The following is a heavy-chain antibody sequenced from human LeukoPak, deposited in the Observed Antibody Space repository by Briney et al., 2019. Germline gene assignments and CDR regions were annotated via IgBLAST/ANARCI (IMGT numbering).Heavy chain of an antibody. D-gene: IGHD6-6*01. V-gene: IGHV4-34*01. CDR1: GGSFSGYY. CDR3: ARAVGGSSSYPRDY. CDR2: INHSGST. J-gene: IGHJ4*02. Sequence: SETLSLTCAVYGGSFSGYYWSWIRQPPGKGLEWIGEINHSGSTNYNPSLKSRVTISVDTSKNQFSLKLSSVTAADTAVYYCARAVGGSSSYPRDYWGQGTLVTVSS.